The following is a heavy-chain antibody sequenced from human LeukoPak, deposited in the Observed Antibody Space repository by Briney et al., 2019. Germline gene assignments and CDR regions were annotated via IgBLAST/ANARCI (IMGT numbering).Heavy chain of an antibody. D-gene: IGHD3-3*01. V-gene: IGHV4-38-2*01. CDR1: GYSISSGYY. J-gene: IGHJ5*02. Sequence: PSETLSLTCAVSGYSISSGYYWGWIRQPPGKGLGWIGSIYHSGSTYYNPSLKGRVTISINTSKNQFSLKLSSVTAADTAVHYCARSNYDFWSGYLNWFDPWGQGILVTVSS. CDR3: ARSNYDFWSGYLNWFDP. CDR2: IYHSGST.